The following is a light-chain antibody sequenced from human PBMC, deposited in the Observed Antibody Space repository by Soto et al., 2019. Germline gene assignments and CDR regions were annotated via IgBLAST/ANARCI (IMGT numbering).Light chain of an antibody. J-gene: IGLJ7*01. V-gene: IGLV2-11*01. Sequence: QSALTQPRSVSGSPGQSVTISCTGTSSDVGGYNYVSWYQQHPGKAPKLMIYDVSERPSGVPDRFSGSKSGNTASLTISGLQADDEADYYCCSYVGSYTSVFGEGTQLTVL. CDR3: CSYVGSYTSV. CDR1: SSDVGGYNY. CDR2: DVS.